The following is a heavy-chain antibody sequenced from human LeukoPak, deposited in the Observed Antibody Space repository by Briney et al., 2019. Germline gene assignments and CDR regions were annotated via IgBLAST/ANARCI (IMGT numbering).Heavy chain of an antibody. CDR1: GGSISSGGYY. CDR2: ICHSGTT. J-gene: IGHJ4*02. CDR3: AGYWDSNGDYHDY. D-gene: IGHD6-19*01. Sequence: SQTLSLTCTVSGGSISSGGYYWSWIRQPPGKGLEWIGYICHSGTTYYSPSLKSRVTIGVDRSKNQFSLKLASVTAADTAVYYCAGYWDSNGDYHDYWGQGTLVTVSS. V-gene: IGHV4-30-2*01.